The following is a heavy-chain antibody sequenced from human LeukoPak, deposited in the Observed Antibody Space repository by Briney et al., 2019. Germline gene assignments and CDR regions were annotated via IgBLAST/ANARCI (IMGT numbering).Heavy chain of an antibody. CDR3: ARGSGYQLLFGPSYYFDY. Sequence: SETLSLTCTVSGGSISSYYWSWIRQLPGKGLEWIGYIYYSGSTNYNPSLKSRVTISVDTSKNQFSLKLSSVTAADTAVYYCARGSGYQLLFGPSYYFDYWGQGTLVTVSS. CDR2: IYYSGST. CDR1: GGSISSYY. V-gene: IGHV4-59*01. D-gene: IGHD2-2*01. J-gene: IGHJ4*02.